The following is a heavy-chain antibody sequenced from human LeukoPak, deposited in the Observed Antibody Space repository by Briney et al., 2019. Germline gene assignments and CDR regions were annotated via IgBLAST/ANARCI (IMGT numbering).Heavy chain of an antibody. D-gene: IGHD3-10*01. CDR1: GYTFTSYY. V-gene: IGHV1-46*01. Sequence: GASVKVSCKASGYTFTSYYMHWVRQAPGQGLEWMAIINPSGGSTRYAQKFQGRVTMTRDTSTSTVYMELSSLRSEDTAVYYCARDLNLRRLWFGESDYYYYYMDVWGKGTTVTVSS. J-gene: IGHJ6*03. CDR2: INPSGGST. CDR3: ARDLNLRRLWFGESDYYYYYMDV.